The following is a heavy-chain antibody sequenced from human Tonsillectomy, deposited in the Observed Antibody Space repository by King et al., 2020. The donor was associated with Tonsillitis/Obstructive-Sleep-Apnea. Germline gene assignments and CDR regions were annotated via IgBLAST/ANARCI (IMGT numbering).Heavy chain of an antibody. CDR2: ISNNGGST. J-gene: IGHJ4*02. CDR1: GFTFSSYS. Sequence: VQLVESGGGLVQPGGSLRLSCSASGFTFSSYSMNWVRQAPGKGLEYVSAISNNGGSTYYADSVKGRFTISRDNSKNTLYLQMRRLRAEDTAVYYCVKAVGTTGTTVGYYFDYWGQGALVTVSS. D-gene: IGHD1-1*01. CDR3: VKAVGTTGTTVGYYFDY. V-gene: IGHV3-64D*06.